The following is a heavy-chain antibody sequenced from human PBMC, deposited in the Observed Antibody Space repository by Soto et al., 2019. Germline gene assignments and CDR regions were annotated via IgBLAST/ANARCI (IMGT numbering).Heavy chain of an antibody. V-gene: IGHV3-30-3*01. CDR1: GFTFSSYA. J-gene: IGHJ4*02. D-gene: IGHD3-3*01. Sequence: QVQLVESGGGVVQPGRSLRLSCAASGFTFSSYAMHWVRQAPGKGLEWVAVISYDGSNKYYADSVKGRFTISGDNSKNSXXLQMKRLRAEDTAVYYCARDKRDLRFLEWSYYFDYWGQGTLVTFSS. CDR2: ISYDGSNK. CDR3: ARDKRDLRFLEWSYYFDY.